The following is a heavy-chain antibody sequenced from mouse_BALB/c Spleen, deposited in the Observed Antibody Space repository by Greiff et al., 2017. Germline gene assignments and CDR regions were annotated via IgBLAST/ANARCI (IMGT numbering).Heavy chain of an antibody. D-gene: IGHD2-1*01. CDR2: IYPGNSDT. J-gene: IGHJ1*01. CDR1: GYTFTSYW. V-gene: IGHV1-5*01. CDR3: TREDYGNYVWYFDV. Sequence: EVQLQQSGTVLARPGASVKMSCKASGYTFTSYWMHWVKQRPGQGLEWIGAIYPGNSDTSYNQKFKGKAKLTAVTSTSTAYMELSSLTNEDSAVYYCTREDYGNYVWYFDVWGAGTTVTVSS.